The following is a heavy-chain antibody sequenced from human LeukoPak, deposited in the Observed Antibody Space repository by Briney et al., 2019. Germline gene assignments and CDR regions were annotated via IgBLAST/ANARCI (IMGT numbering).Heavy chain of an antibody. CDR2: ISYDGSNK. J-gene: IGHJ4*02. CDR3: ARDPRYDILTGYRDEYYFDY. Sequence: PGGSLRLSCAASGFTFSSYAMHWVRQAPGKGLEWVAVISYDGSNKYYADSVKGRFTISRDNSKNTLYLQMNSLRAEDTAVYYCARDPRYDILTGYRDEYYFDYWGQGTLVTVSS. V-gene: IGHV3-30-3*01. CDR1: GFTFSSYA. D-gene: IGHD3-9*01.